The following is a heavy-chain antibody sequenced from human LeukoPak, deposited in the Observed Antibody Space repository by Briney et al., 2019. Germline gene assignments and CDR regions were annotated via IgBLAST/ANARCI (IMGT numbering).Heavy chain of an antibody. CDR2: ISSSSSYI. Sequence: AGGSLRLSCAASGFTFSSYSMNWVRQAPGKGLEWVSSISSSSSYIYYADSVKGRFTISRDNAKNSLYLQMNSLRAEDTAVYYCARGEVYSNYVSRSYFDYWGQGTLVTVSS. D-gene: IGHD4-11*01. J-gene: IGHJ4*02. V-gene: IGHV3-21*01. CDR3: ARGEVYSNYVSRSYFDY. CDR1: GFTFSSYS.